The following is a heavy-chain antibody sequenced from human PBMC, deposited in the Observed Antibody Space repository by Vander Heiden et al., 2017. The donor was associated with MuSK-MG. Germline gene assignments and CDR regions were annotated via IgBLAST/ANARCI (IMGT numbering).Heavy chain of an antibody. CDR3: ARRDSGSYYGNFDY. CDR1: GFTFSNYA. J-gene: IGHJ4*02. Sequence: EVQLVESGGGLVQPGGSLRLSCAASGFTFSNYAMQWVRQAPGKGLEYVSAISSNGGATYYTDSVKGRFTISRDNSKNTLYLQMGSLRAEDMAVYYCARRDSGSYYGNFDYWGQGTLVTVSS. D-gene: IGHD1-26*01. V-gene: IGHV3-64*07. CDR2: ISSNGGAT.